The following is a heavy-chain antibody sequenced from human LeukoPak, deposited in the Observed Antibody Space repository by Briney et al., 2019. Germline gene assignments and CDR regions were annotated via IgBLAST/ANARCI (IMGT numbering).Heavy chain of an antibody. V-gene: IGHV3-49*04. CDR2: IRSKAYGGTT. CDR1: GFTFGDYA. CDR3: TRATPFPIVLMVYAKGAFDI. Sequence: PGGSLRLSCTASGFTFGDYAMSWVRQAPGKGLERVGCIRSKAYGGTTEYAASVKGRFTISRDDSKSIAYLQMNSLKTEDTAVYYCTRATPFPIVLMVYAKGAFDIWGQGTMVTVSS. J-gene: IGHJ3*02. D-gene: IGHD2-8*01.